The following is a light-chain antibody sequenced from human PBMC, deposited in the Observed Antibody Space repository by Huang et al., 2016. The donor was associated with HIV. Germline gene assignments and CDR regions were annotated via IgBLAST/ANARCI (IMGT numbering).Light chain of an antibody. CDR2: KAS. CDR3: QQYNSYSGM. CDR1: QSISSW. V-gene: IGKV1-5*03. Sequence: DIQMTQSPSTLSASVGERVTITCRASQSISSWLAWDQQKPGKAPKPLIYKASSLESGVPSRFSGSGSGTEFTLTISILQPDDFATYYCQQYNSYSGMFGQGTKVEIK. J-gene: IGKJ1*01.